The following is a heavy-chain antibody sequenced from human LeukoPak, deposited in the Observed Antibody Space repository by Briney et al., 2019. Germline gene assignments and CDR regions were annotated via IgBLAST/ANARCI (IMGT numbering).Heavy chain of an antibody. CDR2: LRYDGTTK. CDR1: GFSFSSYG. Sequence: PGGSLRLSCEASGFSFSSYGMHWVRQAPGKGLEWVAFLRYDGTTKFYGDSVKGRFAISRDTSKSTLYLQINSLRTDDTAVYYCAKDLSRGNYPIAFDVWGQGTVVTVSS. D-gene: IGHD3-22*01. V-gene: IGHV3-30*02. CDR3: AKDLSRGNYPIAFDV. J-gene: IGHJ3*01.